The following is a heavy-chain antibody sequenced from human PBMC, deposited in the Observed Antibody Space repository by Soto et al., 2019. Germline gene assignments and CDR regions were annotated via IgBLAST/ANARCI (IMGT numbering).Heavy chain of an antibody. CDR1: GGTFGSYA. CDR3: ARDGSWNYYDSSGYYYYYYGMDV. J-gene: IGHJ6*02. Sequence: SVKVSCKASGGTFGSYAISWVRQAPGQGLEWMGGIIPIFGTANYAQKFQGRVTITADESTSTAYMELSSLRSDDTAVYYCARDGSWNYYDSSGYYYYYYGMDVWG. CDR2: IIPIFGTA. V-gene: IGHV1-69*13. D-gene: IGHD3-22*01.